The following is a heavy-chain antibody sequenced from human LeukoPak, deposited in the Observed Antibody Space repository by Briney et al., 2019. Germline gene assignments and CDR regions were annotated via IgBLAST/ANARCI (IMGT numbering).Heavy chain of an antibody. CDR1: GFTFDDYA. V-gene: IGHV3-49*04. Sequence: GGSLRLSCTASGFTFDDYAMSWVRQAPGKGLEWVGFIRSKIYGGTTEYAASVKGRFTISRDDYNSVAYLQMNSLKIEDTAVYYCTRGGIVGATTDYFDYWGQGTLVTVSS. D-gene: IGHD1-26*01. CDR3: TRGGIVGATTDYFDY. J-gene: IGHJ4*02. CDR2: IRSKIYGGTT.